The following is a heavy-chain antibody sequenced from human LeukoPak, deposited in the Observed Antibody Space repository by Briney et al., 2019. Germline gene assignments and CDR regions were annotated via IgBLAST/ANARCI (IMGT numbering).Heavy chain of an antibody. CDR2: IRYDGSNK. CDR3: ARDVEMATIIDY. D-gene: IGHD5-24*01. Sequence: GGSLRLSCAASGFTFSSYGMHWVRQAPGKGLEWVAFIRYDGSNKYYADSVKGRFTISRDNAKNSLYLQMNSLRAEDTAVYYCARDVEMATIIDYWGQGTLVTVSS. J-gene: IGHJ4*02. V-gene: IGHV3-30*02. CDR1: GFTFSSYG.